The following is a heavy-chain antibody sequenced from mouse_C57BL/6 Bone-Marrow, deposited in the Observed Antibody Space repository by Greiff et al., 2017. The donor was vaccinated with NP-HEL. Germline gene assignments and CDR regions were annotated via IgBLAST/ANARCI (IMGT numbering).Heavy chain of an antibody. Sequence: QVQLQQSGPELVKPGASVKISCKASGYAFSSSWMNWVKQRPGKGLEWIGRIYPGDGDTNYNGKFKGKATLTADKSSSTAYMQLSSLTSEDSAVYFCARIYGYDAWFAYWGQGTLVTVSA. CDR2: IYPGDGDT. J-gene: IGHJ3*01. D-gene: IGHD2-2*01. V-gene: IGHV1-82*01. CDR3: ARIYGYDAWFAY. CDR1: GYAFSSSW.